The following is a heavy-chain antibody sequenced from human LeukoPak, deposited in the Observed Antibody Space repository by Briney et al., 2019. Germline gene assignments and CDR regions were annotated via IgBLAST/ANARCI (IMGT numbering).Heavy chain of an antibody. CDR3: ARNSGLADC. Sequence: ASVKVSCKASGYTFTNYDISWVRQATGQGLEWMGWMSPNSGNTGYAEKFQGRVTMTRDTSISTAYMELSSLRSDDTAVYYCARNSGLADCWGQGTLVTVSS. D-gene: IGHD5-12*01. CDR2: MSPNSGNT. CDR1: GYTFTNYD. J-gene: IGHJ4*02. V-gene: IGHV1-8*01.